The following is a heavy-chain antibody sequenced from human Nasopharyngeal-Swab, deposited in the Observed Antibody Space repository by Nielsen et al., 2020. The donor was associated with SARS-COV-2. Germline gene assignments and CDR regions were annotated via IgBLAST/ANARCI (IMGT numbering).Heavy chain of an antibody. V-gene: IGHV4-34*01. CDR2: INHRGSI. CDR3: ASTDWAFDY. CDR1: GGSFSGYY. D-gene: IGHD3-9*01. Sequence: SETLSLTCAVYGGSFSGYYWSWIRQPPGKGLEWIGEINHRGSINYNPSLKSRVTISVDTSKKQFSLKLGSVTAADTAVYYCASTDWAFDYWGHGTLVTV. J-gene: IGHJ4*01.